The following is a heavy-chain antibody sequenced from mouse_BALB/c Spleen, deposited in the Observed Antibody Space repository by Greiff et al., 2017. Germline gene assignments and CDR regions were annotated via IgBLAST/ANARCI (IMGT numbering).Heavy chain of an antibody. CDR2: ISSGGGST. CDR3: ERHVRNAMDY. J-gene: IGHJ4*01. Sequence: DVKLVESGGGLVKPGGSLKLSCAASGFSFSSYVMSWVRQTPEKRLEWVAYISSGGGSTYYPDTVKGRFTISRDNAKNTLYLQMSSLKSEDTAMYYCERHVRNAMDYWGQGTAVTVSA. CDR1: GFSFSSYV. V-gene: IGHV5-12-1*01.